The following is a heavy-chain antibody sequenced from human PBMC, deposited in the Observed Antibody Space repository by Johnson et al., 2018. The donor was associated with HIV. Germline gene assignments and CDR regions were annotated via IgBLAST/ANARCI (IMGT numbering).Heavy chain of an antibody. V-gene: IGHV3-11*04. CDR1: GFTFSDYY. D-gene: IGHD2-21*01. CDR3: AKFRDAFDI. Sequence: QMRLVESGGGLVKPGGSLRLSCAASGFTFSDYYMSWTRQAPGKGLEWVSYITGCGTVVYYADSLKGRFSIFSDNSKNTVYLQMNSLTADDTAVYYCAKFRDAFDIWGQGTMVTVSS. J-gene: IGHJ3*02. CDR2: ITGCGTVV.